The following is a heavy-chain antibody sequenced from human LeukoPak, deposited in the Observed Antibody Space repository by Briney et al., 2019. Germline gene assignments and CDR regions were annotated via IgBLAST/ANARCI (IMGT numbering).Heavy chain of an antibody. CDR3: ASWVYDILTGYYY. J-gene: IGHJ4*02. CDR2: ISSSGSTI. Sequence: PGGSLRLSCAASGFNFSDYYTSWIRQAPGKGLEWVSYISSSGSTIYYADSVKGRFTISRDNAKNSLYLQMNSLRAEDTAVYYCASWVYDILTGYYYWGQGTLVTVSS. CDR1: GFNFSDYY. D-gene: IGHD3-9*01. V-gene: IGHV3-11*04.